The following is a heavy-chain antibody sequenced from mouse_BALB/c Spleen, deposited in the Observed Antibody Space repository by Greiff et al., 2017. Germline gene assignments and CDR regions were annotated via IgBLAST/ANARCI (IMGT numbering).Heavy chain of an antibody. V-gene: IGHV5-2*03. Sequence: DVKLVESGGGLVQPGESLKLSCESNEYEFPSHDMSWVRKTPEKRLELVATINSNGGSTYYPDSVKGRFTISRDNAKNTLYLQMSSLKSEDTAMYYCARGWDYYGSSSYAMDYWGQGTSVTVSS. CDR3: ARGWDYYGSSSYAMDY. CDR2: INSNGGST. J-gene: IGHJ4*01. D-gene: IGHD1-1*01. CDR1: EYEFPSHD.